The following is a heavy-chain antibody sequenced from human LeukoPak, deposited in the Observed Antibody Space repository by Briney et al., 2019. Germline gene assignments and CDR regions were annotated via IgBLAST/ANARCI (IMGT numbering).Heavy chain of an antibody. Sequence: SETLSLTCTVSGGSISSSSYYWGWIRQPPGKGLEWIGSIYYSGSTYYNPSLKSRVAISVDTSKNQFSLKLSSVTAADTAVYYCAREGDTASPVGAFDIWGQGTMVTVSS. D-gene: IGHD5-18*01. V-gene: IGHV4-39*02. CDR1: GGSISSSSYY. J-gene: IGHJ3*02. CDR2: IYYSGST. CDR3: AREGDTASPVGAFDI.